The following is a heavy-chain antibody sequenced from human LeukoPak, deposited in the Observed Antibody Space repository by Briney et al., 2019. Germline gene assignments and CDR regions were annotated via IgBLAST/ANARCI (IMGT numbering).Heavy chain of an antibody. CDR2: IIPIFGTA. D-gene: IGHD6-13*01. CDR1: GGTFSSYD. J-gene: IGHJ1*01. Sequence: SVKVSCKASGGTFSSYDISWVRQAPGQGLEWMGRIIPIFGTANYAQKFQGRVTITTDESTSTAYMELSSLRSEDTAVYYCARGLIRQQLSPEYFQHWGQGTLVTVSS. V-gene: IGHV1-69*05. CDR3: ARGLIRQQLSPEYFQH.